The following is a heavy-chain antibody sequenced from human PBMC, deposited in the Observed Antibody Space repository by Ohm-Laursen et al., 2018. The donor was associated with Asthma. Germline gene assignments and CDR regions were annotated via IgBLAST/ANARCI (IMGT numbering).Heavy chain of an antibody. V-gene: IGHV3-21*01. CDR1: GYTFSRYS. CDR2: ISTASTFI. Sequence: GSLRLSCAASGYTFSRYSIHWVRQFPGKGLEWVASISTASTFIYYADSVRGRFTTSRGNAKNSVYLQMNSLRAEDTALYYCARIGPEWELPGREYSLHHWGEGTLVTVSS. CDR3: ARIGPEWELPGREYSLHH. D-gene: IGHD1-26*01. J-gene: IGHJ1*01.